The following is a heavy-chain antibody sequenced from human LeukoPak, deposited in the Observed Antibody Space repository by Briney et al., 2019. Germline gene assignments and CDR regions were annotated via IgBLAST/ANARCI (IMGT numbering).Heavy chain of an antibody. V-gene: IGHV3-30*04. Sequence: PGGSLRLSCAASGFTFSSYAMHWVRQAPGKGLEWVAVISYDGSNKYYADSVKGRFTISRDNSKNTLYLQMNSLRAEDTAVYYGGGPLSGTNDVFDIWGKGKMFPVS. CDR3: GGPLSGTNDVFDI. CDR1: GFTFSSYA. J-gene: IGHJ3*02. D-gene: IGHD3-10*01. CDR2: ISYDGSNK.